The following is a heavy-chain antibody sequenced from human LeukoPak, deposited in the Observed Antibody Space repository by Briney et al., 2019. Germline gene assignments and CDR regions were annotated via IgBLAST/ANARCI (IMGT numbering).Heavy chain of an antibody. D-gene: IGHD1-26*01. Sequence: GRSLRLSCAASGFTFSSYGMHWVRQAPGKRLEWVAVIWYDGSNKYYADSVKGRFTISRDNSKNTLYLQMNSLRAEDTAVYYCARDLFRSYAALDYWGQGTLVTVSS. J-gene: IGHJ4*02. V-gene: IGHV3-33*01. CDR3: ARDLFRSYAALDY. CDR1: GFTFSSYG. CDR2: IWYDGSNK.